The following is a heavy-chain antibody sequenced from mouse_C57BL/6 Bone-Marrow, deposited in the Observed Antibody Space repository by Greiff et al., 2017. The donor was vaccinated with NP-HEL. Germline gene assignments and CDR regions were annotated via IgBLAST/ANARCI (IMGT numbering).Heavy chain of an antibody. V-gene: IGHV5-2*01. Sequence: DVKVEESGGGLVQPGESLKLSCESNEYEFPSHDMSWVRKTPEKRLELVAAINSDGGSTYYPDTMERRFIISRDNTKKTLFLQMSSLRSEDTALNYCARHYYGSSYAFAYWGQGTLVTVSA. J-gene: IGHJ3*01. CDR3: ARHYYGSSYAFAY. D-gene: IGHD1-1*01. CDR2: INSDGGST. CDR1: EYEFPSHD.